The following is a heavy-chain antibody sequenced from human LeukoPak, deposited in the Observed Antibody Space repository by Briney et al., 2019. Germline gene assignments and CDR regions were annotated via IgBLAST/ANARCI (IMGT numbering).Heavy chain of an antibody. CDR3: ARDAVSFDR. CDR1: GGSISTYY. Sequence: SETLSLTCSVSGGSISTYYWSWIRQPPGKGLEWIGYMFYSGSTNYNPSLKSRVTVSVDTSKNQFSLKLSSVTAADTAVYYCARDAVSFDRWGQGTLVTVSS. CDR2: MFYSGST. V-gene: IGHV4-59*01. J-gene: IGHJ4*02.